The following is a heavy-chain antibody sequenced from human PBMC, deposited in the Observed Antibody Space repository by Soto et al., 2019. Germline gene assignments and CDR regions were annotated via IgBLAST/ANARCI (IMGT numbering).Heavy chain of an antibody. D-gene: IGHD5-12*01. V-gene: IGHV3-13*01. CDR2: IGTAGDT. CDR1: GFTFSSYD. J-gene: IGHJ3*02. Sequence: GGSLRLSCAASGFTFSSYDMHWVRQATGKGLEWVSAIGTAGDTYYPGSVKGRFTISRENAKNSLYLQMNSLRAEDTAVYYCAREGSAEDGYNLADAFDIWGQGTMVTVSS. CDR3: AREGSAEDGYNLADAFDI.